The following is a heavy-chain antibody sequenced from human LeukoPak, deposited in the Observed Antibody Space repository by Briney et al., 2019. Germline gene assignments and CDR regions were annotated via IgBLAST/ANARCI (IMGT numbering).Heavy chain of an antibody. J-gene: IGHJ5*02. CDR3: ARVHIAAPYNWFDP. D-gene: IGHD6-13*01. CDR1: GGSISSYY. V-gene: IGHV4-59*01. Sequence: NSSETLSLTCTVSGGSISSYYWSWIRQPPGKGLEWIGYIYYSGSTNYNPSLKSRVTISVDTSKNQFSLKLSSVTAADTAVYYCARVHIAAPYNWFDPWAREPWSPSPQ. CDR2: IYYSGST.